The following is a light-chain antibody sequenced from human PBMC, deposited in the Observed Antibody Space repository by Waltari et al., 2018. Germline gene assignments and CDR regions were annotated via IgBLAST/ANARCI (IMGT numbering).Light chain of an antibody. CDR1: QTVSKNY. Sequence: EIVLTQSPGTLSLSPGERATLSCRASQTVSKNYLAWYQQKPGQAPRLLIDDASDRATGIPDRFSGSGSGTDFTLTISRLEPEDFAVYYCQQRHAYPITFGQGTRLEIK. V-gene: IGKV3D-20*02. J-gene: IGKJ5*01. CDR2: DAS. CDR3: QQRHAYPIT.